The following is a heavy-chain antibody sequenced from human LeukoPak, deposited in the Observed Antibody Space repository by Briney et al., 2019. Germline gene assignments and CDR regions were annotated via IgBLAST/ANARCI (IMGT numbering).Heavy chain of an antibody. J-gene: IGHJ4*02. D-gene: IGHD6-13*01. CDR2: IYSGGNT. V-gene: IGHV3-66*01. Sequence: GGSLRLSCAASGFTFSSYAMSWVRQAPGKGLEWVSIIYSGGNTYYADSVKGRFTISRDNSKNTLYLQMNSLRAEDTAVYYCARGLHSSSWYFDYWGQGTLVTVSS. CDR3: ARGLHSSSWYFDY. CDR1: GFTFSSYA.